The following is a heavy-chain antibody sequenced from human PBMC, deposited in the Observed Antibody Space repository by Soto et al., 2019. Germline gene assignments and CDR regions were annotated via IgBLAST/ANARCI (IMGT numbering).Heavy chain of an antibody. CDR2: INAGNGNT. CDR3: PREGYTFGPGAVRSAFDI. J-gene: IGHJ3*02. CDR1: GYTYTSYA. D-gene: IGHD1-1*01. V-gene: IGHV1-3*01. Sequence: ASVKVSCTASGYTYTSYAMHWVRQAPGQRLEWMGWINAGNGNTKYSQKFQGRVTITRDTSASTAYMDLSSLTSEDPAISYCPREGYTFGPGAVRSAFDIWGQGTMVTV.